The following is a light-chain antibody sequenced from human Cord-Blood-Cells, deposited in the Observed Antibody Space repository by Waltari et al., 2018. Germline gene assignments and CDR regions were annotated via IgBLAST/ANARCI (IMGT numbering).Light chain of an antibody. CDR1: RRDVGGHNY. V-gene: IGLV2-8*01. CDR2: EVS. Sequence: QSALTQPPPASGSPGQSLNISCTGTRRDVGGHNYVSWYQQHPGKAPKLMIYEVSKRPSGVPDRFSGSKSGNTASLTVSGLQAEDEADYYCSSYAGSNNFVVFGGGTKLTVL. J-gene: IGLJ2*01. CDR3: SSYAGSNNFVV.